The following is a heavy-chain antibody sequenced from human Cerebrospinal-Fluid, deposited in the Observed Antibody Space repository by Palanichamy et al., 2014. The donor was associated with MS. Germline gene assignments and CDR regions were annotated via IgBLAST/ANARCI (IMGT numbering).Heavy chain of an antibody. V-gene: IGHV3-7*01. D-gene: IGHD3-10*01. CDR1: GFTFSSYW. CDR3: VREGSLASYFDY. Sequence: EVLPVESGGGLVQPGGSLRLSCTASGFTFSSYWMTWVRQAPGKGLEWVANIKEDGTEKHYVGSVKGRFTISRDNANDSLHLQMNSLRVEDTAVYYCVREGSLASYFDYWGQGTLVTVSS. J-gene: IGHJ4*02. CDR2: IKEDGTEK.